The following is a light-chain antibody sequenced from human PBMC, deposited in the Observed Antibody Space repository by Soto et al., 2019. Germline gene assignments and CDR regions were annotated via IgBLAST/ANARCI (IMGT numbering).Light chain of an antibody. Sequence: DIQMTQSPSTLSASVGDRVTITCRASQSFSTWLAWYQQKPGRAPNLLIYDVSSLESGVPSRFSGSGSGTEFTRTISSLQPDDFATYYCQQYYRYPLTCGGGTTVEIK. CDR1: QSFSTW. CDR2: DVS. CDR3: QQYYRYPLT. V-gene: IGKV1-5*01. J-gene: IGKJ4*02.